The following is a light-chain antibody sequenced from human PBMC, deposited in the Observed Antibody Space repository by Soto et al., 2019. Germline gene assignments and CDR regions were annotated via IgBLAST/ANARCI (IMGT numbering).Light chain of an antibody. CDR3: QQRSNWT. Sequence: EIVLTQSPDTLSVSPGESATLSCRASQSIGSNLAWYQQKPGQSPRLLIYGASSRATGVPVRFSGSGSGTDFTLTISSLEPEDFAVYYCQQRSNWTFGQGTKVDIK. CDR2: GAS. V-gene: IGKV3-11*01. CDR1: QSIGSN. J-gene: IGKJ1*01.